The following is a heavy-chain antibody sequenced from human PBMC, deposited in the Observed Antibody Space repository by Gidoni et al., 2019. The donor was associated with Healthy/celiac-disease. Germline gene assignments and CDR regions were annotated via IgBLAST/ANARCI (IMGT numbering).Heavy chain of an antibody. V-gene: IGHV3-48*04. J-gene: IGHJ6*02. CDR2: ISSSSSTI. CDR1: GFTFSSYS. CDR3: ARDMVEMATIGWDYYYYGMDV. D-gene: IGHD5-12*01. Sequence: EVQLVESGGGLVQPGGSLRLSCAASGFTFSSYSMNWVRQAPGKGLEWVSYISSSSSTIYYADSVKGRFTISRDNAKNSLYLQMNSLRAEDTAVYYCARDMVEMATIGWDYYYYGMDVWGQGTTVTVSS.